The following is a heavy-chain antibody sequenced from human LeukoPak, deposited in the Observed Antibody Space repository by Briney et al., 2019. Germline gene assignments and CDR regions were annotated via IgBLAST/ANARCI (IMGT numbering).Heavy chain of an antibody. D-gene: IGHD1-26*01. Sequence: GESLKISCKGSGYRFTNYWIGWVRPMPGKGLEWMGIIYPGDSDTRYSPSFQGQVTISADKSISTAYLQWSSLKASDTAMYYCARHNSGSYYELDYWGQGTLVTVSS. CDR2: IYPGDSDT. J-gene: IGHJ4*02. CDR1: GYRFTNYW. CDR3: ARHNSGSYYELDY. V-gene: IGHV5-51*01.